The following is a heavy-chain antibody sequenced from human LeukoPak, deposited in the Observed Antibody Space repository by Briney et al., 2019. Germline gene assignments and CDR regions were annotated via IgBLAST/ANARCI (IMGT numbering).Heavy chain of an antibody. Sequence: ESGPTLVKPTQTLTLTCTFSGFSLTTSGVGVGWIRQPPGKALEWLALIYWDDDERYSPSLKNRLTITRDTSKNQVVLTMTNMDPVDTATYYCAHRMGMGGFDPWGQGTLVTVSS. CDR2: IYWDDDE. CDR1: GFSLTTSGVG. CDR3: AHRMGMGGFDP. V-gene: IGHV2-5*02. D-gene: IGHD3-16*01. J-gene: IGHJ5*02.